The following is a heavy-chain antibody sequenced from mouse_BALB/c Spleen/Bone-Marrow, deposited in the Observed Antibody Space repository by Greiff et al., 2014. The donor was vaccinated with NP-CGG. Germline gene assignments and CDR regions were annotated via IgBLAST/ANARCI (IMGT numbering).Heavy chain of an antibody. Sequence: VQLQQSGAELVRPGSSVKISCKASGYAFSNYGMNWVKQRPGQGLEWIGQIYPGDGDTNYNGKFKGRVTLTADKSSSTAYMQLSSLTSKDSAVYFCASVYDYGRGYAMDYWGQGTSVTVSS. V-gene: IGHV1-80*01. D-gene: IGHD2-4*01. CDR1: GYAFSNYG. CDR2: IYPGDGDT. J-gene: IGHJ4*01. CDR3: ASVYDYGRGYAMDY.